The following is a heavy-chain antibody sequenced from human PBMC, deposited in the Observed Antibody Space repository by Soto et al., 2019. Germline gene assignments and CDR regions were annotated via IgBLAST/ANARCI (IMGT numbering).Heavy chain of an antibody. V-gene: IGHV4-31*03. CDR1: GGSISSGGYY. Sequence: NPSKTLSLTCTVSGGSISSGGYYWNWIRQHPGKGLEWIGYIYYIGSTYYNPSLKSRVTISLDTSKNQFSLKLSSVTAADTAVYYCARSVFPWGQGTLVTVSS. CDR3: ARSVFP. J-gene: IGHJ5*02. CDR2: IYYIGST.